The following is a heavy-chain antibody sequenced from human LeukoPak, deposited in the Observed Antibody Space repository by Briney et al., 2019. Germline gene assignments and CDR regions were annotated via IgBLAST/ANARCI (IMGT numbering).Heavy chain of an antibody. V-gene: IGHV4-34*01. CDR1: GGSFSGYY. Sequence: SETLSLTCAAYGGSFSGYYLSWIRQPPGKGLEWVGEINHSGSTNYNPSLKSRVTISVHTSKNQFSLKLSPVNAADTAVYYCARVNYDFWSGYYVGHYFDYWGQGTLVTVSS. J-gene: IGHJ4*02. D-gene: IGHD3-3*01. CDR3: ARVNYDFWSGYYVGHYFDY. CDR2: INHSGST.